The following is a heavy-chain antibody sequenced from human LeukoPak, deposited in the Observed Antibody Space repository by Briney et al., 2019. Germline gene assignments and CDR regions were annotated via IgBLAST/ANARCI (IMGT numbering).Heavy chain of an antibody. Sequence: ASVKVSCKASGYTFTSYGISWVRQAPGQGLEWMGWISAYNGNTNYAQKLQGRVTMTTDTSTSTAYMELRSLRSDDTAVYYCARDHERSSYYDSSGYYDYWGQGTLVTVSS. CDR1: GYTFTSYG. CDR2: ISAYNGNT. V-gene: IGHV1-18*01. D-gene: IGHD3-22*01. CDR3: ARDHERSSYYDSSGYYDY. J-gene: IGHJ4*02.